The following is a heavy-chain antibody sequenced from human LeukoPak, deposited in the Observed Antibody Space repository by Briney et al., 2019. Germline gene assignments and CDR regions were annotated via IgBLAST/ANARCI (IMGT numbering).Heavy chain of an antibody. J-gene: IGHJ3*02. Sequence: PGGSLRLSCAASGFTFSNAWMSWVRQAPGKGLEWVGRIKSKIDGGTTDYAAPVKGRFTISRDDSKNTLYLQMNSLKTEDTAVYYCTREIWGSPVVLVVAFDIWGQGTMVTVSS. CDR3: TREIWGSPVVLVVAFDI. D-gene: IGHD3-16*01. CDR1: GFTFSNAW. CDR2: IKSKIDGGTT. V-gene: IGHV3-15*01.